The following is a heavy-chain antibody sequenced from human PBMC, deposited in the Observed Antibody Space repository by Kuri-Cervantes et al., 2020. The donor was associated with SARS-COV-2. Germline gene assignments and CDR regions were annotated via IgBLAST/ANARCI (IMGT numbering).Heavy chain of an antibody. J-gene: IGHJ4*02. D-gene: IGHD4-11*01. CDR3: ASGNDFSLDY. Sequence: SETLSLTCTVSGGSISSYYWSWIRQSPGRGLEWIGYMYYTGKSNYNPSLEGRVSMSLAASESRFFLTLTSVTTADTAIYYCASGNDFSLDYWGQGILVTVSS. V-gene: IGHV4-59*01. CDR1: GGSISSYY. CDR2: MYYTGKS.